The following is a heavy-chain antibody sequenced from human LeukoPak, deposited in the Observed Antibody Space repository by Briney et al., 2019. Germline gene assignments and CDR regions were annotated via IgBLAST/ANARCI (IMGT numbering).Heavy chain of an antibody. CDR1: GGSFSGYY. CDR2: INHSGST. CDR3: ARRTSYYYDSSGYPFDY. J-gene: IGHJ4*02. Sequence: SETPSLTCAVYGGSFSGYYWSWIRQPPGKGLEWIGEINHSGSTNYNPSLKSRVTISVDTSKNQFSLKLSSVTAADTAVYYCARRTSYYYDSSGYPFDYWGQGTLVTVSS. V-gene: IGHV4-34*01. D-gene: IGHD3-22*01.